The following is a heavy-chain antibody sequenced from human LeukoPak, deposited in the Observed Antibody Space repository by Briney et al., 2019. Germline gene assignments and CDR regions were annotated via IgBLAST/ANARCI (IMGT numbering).Heavy chain of an antibody. J-gene: IGHJ3*01. V-gene: IGHV3-7*03. Sequence: GGSLRLSCAASGFTFNTYWMSWVRQAPGKGLEWVANIKEDGSEKNYVDSVKGRFTISRDNAKNSLYLQMNSLRAEDTGVYYCAKDISSSSWFWAFDVWGQGTMVTVSS. CDR3: AKDISSSSWFWAFDV. CDR2: IKEDGSEK. CDR1: GFTFNTYW. D-gene: IGHD6-13*01.